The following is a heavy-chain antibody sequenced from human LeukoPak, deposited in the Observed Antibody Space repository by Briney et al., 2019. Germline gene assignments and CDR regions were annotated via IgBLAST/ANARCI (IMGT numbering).Heavy chain of an antibody. CDR2: IYYTGGT. D-gene: IGHD3-10*01. Sequence: SETLSLTCSVFGGPITSSSYYWGWVRQTPEKGLEWIGSIYYTGGTNYSPSLKSRVTISVDTSKNQFSLKVRSVTAADTAVYYCARLGMVRGVIISPRYYGMDVWGQGTTVTVSS. CDR1: GGPITSSSYY. J-gene: IGHJ6*02. V-gene: IGHV4-39*01. CDR3: ARLGMVRGVIISPRYYGMDV.